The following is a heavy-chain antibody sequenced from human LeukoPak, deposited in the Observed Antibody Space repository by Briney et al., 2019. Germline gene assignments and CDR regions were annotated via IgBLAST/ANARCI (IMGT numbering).Heavy chain of an antibody. CDR2: ISSSSSYI. V-gene: IGHV3-21*01. CDR1: GFTFSSYS. J-gene: IGHJ4*02. Sequence: GGSLRLSCAASGFTFSSYSMNWVRQAPGKGLEWVSSISSSSSYIYYADSVKGRFTISRDNAKNSLYLQMNSLRAEDTAVYYCARSQTSYSPFDYWGQGTLVTVSP. D-gene: IGHD1-26*01. CDR3: ARSQTSYSPFDY.